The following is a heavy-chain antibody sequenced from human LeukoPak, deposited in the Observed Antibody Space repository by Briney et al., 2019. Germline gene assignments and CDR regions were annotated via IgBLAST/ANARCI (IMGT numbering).Heavy chain of an antibody. Sequence: GESLKISCKGSGYSFTSYWIGWVRQMPGKGLEWMGIIYPGDSDTRYSPSFQGQVTISADKSISTAYLQWSSLKASDTAMYYCARHGPSTTVTNNWFDPWGQGTLVTVSS. CDR3: ARHGPSTTVTNNWFDP. J-gene: IGHJ5*02. CDR1: GYSFTSYW. V-gene: IGHV5-51*01. CDR2: IYPGDSDT. D-gene: IGHD4-17*01.